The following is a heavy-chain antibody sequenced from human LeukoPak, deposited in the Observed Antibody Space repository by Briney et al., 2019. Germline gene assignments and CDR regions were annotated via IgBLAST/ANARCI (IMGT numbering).Heavy chain of an antibody. CDR2: ISGSGGST. CDR3: AKDLSAAAAGTFVYFDY. CDR1: GFTFSSYA. Sequence: PGGSLRLSCAASGFTFSSYAMSWVRQAPGKGLEWVSAISGSGGSTYYADSVKGRFTISRDNSKNTLYLQMNSLRAEDTAVYYCAKDLSAAAAGTFVYFDYWGQGTLVTVSS. V-gene: IGHV3-23*01. J-gene: IGHJ4*02. D-gene: IGHD6-13*01.